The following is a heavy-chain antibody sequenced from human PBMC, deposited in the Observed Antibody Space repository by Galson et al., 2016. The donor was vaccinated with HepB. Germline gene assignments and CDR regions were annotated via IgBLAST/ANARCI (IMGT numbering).Heavy chain of an antibody. CDR1: GYRFTTYW. Sequence: QSGAEVTQPGDALTISCRGSGYRFTTYWIGWVRQMPGKGLEWMGVIYPGDFDTRYSPSFQGQVTISADKSISTAYLQWSSLKASDTAMYYCARQIDCSGGSCYSGGLFDYWGQGTLVTVSS. CDR3: ARQIDCSGGSCYSGGLFDY. D-gene: IGHD2-15*01. J-gene: IGHJ4*02. CDR2: IYPGDFDT. V-gene: IGHV5-51*01.